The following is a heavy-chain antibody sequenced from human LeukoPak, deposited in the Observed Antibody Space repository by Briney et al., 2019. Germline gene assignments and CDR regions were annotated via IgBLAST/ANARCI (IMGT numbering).Heavy chain of an antibody. J-gene: IGHJ4*02. CDR2: IYYSGST. CDR1: GGSVSSGSYY. CDR3: ARGKGDYGGYYLDY. Sequence: SETLSLTCTVSGGSVSSGSYYWSWIRQPPGKGLEWIGYIYYSGSTNYNPSLKSPVTISVDTSKNQFSLKLSSVTAADTAVYYCARGKGDYGGYYLDYWGQGTLVTVSS. V-gene: IGHV4-61*01. D-gene: IGHD4-23*01.